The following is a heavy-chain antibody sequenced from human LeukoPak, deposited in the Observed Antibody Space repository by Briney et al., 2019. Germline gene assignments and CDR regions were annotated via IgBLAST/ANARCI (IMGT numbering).Heavy chain of an antibody. CDR1: GYTFNYYG. V-gene: IGHV1-18*01. Sequence: ASVKVSCKASGYTFNYYGISWVRQAPGQGLEWMGWISAYTGSTNYAQSLQGRVTMTTDTSTSTAYMELRSLRSDDTAVYYCARGGYSYGYMRYSDYWGQGTLVTVSS. D-gene: IGHD5-18*01. CDR3: ARGGYSYGYMRYSDY. CDR2: ISAYTGST. J-gene: IGHJ4*02.